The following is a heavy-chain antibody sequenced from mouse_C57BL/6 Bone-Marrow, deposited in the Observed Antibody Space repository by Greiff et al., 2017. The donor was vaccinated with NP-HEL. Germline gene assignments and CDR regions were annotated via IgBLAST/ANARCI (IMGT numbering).Heavy chain of an antibody. CDR3: ARGGFYFDY. V-gene: IGHV1-81*01. CDR2: IYPRSGNT. J-gene: IGHJ2*01. CDR1: GYTFTSYG. Sequence: VKLMESGAELARPGASVKLSCKASGYTFTSYGISWVKQRTGQGLEWIGEIYPRSGNTYYNEKFKGKATLTAEKSSSTAYMELRSLTSEDSAVYFCARGGFYFDYWGQGTTLTVSS.